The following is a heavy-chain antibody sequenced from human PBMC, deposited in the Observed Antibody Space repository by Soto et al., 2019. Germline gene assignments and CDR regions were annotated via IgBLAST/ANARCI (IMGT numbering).Heavy chain of an antibody. D-gene: IGHD1-26*01. Sequence: ASVKVSCKASGYTFTGHYIHWVRQAPEQGPEWMGEIGPESGATRYAQKFQGRVTMTRDMSITTVYMESNNLSPDDTAVYYCGRGRSGQIVVFYWGQGTPVTVSS. CDR2: IGPESGAT. J-gene: IGHJ4*02. CDR3: GRGRSGQIVVFY. V-gene: IGHV1-2*02. CDR1: GYTFTGHY.